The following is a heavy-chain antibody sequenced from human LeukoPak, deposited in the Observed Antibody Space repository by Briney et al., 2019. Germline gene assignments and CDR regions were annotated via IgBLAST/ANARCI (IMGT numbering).Heavy chain of an antibody. Sequence: PSETLSLTCTVSGGSISSGGYYWSWIRQHPGKGLEWIGYIYYSASTYYNPSLKSRVTISVDTSKNQFSLKLSSVTAADTAVYYCARDAPKGAFDIWGQGTMVTVSS. CDR3: ARDAPKGAFDI. V-gene: IGHV4-31*03. J-gene: IGHJ3*02. CDR1: GGSISSGGYY. CDR2: IYYSAST.